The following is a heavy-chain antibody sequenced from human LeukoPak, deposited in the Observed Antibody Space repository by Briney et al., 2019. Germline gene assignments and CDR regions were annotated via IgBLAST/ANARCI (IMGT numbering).Heavy chain of an antibody. J-gene: IGHJ4*02. V-gene: IGHV3-64*01. Sequence: PGGSLRLSCAASGFTFSSYAMHWVRQAPGKVLEYVTAISSSGGSTYYANSVKGRFTISRDNSKNTLYLQMGSLRAEDMAVYYCARVPHSSGWPIDYWGQGTLVTVSS. CDR1: GFTFSSYA. D-gene: IGHD6-19*01. CDR2: ISSSGGST. CDR3: ARVPHSSGWPIDY.